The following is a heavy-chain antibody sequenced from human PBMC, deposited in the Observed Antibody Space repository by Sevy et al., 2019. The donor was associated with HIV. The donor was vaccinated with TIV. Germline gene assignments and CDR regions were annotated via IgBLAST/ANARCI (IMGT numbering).Heavy chain of an antibody. J-gene: IGHJ6*02. V-gene: IGHV4-30-4*01. CDR2: IYYSGST. CDR3: GREDGYYGMDV. Sequence: SETLSLTCTVSGGSISSGDYYWSWIRQPPGKGLEWIGYIYYSGSTYYNPSLKSRVTISVDTSKNQFSLKLSSVTAADTAVYYCGREDGYYGMDVWGQGTTVTVSS. CDR1: GGSISSGDYY.